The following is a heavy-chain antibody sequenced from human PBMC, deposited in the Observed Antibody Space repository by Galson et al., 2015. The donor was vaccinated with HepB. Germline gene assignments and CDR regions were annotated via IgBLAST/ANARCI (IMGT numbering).Heavy chain of an antibody. D-gene: IGHD3/OR15-3a*01. CDR2: LKSKTSGGTT. V-gene: IGHV3-15*01. CDR3: AWTDRPNYFDY. Sequence: SLRLSCATSGFTFRDAWMNWLRQAPGKGLEWVGRLKSKTSGGTTDYAASVKGRFSISRDDSRNTLYLQMSSLETEDTAIYYCAWTDRPNYFDYWGQGILVTVSS. CDR1: GFTFRDAW. J-gene: IGHJ4*02.